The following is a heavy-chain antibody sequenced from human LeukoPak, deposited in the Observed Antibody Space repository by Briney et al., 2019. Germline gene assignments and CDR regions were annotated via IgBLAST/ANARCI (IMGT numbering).Heavy chain of an antibody. Sequence: GGSPRLSCAASGFTVSSNYMSWVRQAPGKGLEWVSVIYSGGSTYYADSVKGRFTISRDNSKNTLYLQMNSLRAEDTAVYYCSSMVRGVTYYLDYWGQGTLVTVSS. CDR2: IYSGGST. J-gene: IGHJ4*02. CDR1: GFTVSSNY. V-gene: IGHV3-53*01. CDR3: SSMVRGVTYYLDY. D-gene: IGHD3-10*01.